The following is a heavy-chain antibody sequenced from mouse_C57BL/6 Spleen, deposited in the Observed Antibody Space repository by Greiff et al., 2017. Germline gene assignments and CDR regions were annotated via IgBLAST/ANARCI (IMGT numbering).Heavy chain of an antibody. J-gene: IGHJ4*01. CDR1: GFTFTDYY. CDR3: ARIYYDYDGYAMDY. CDR2: IRNKANGYTT. V-gene: IGHV7-3*01. Sequence: EVKLVESGGGLVQPGGSLSLSCAASGFTFTDYYMSWVRQPPGKALEWLGFIRNKANGYTTEYSASVKGRFTISRDNSQSILYLQMNALRADDSATYYCARIYYDYDGYAMDYWGQGTSVTVSS. D-gene: IGHD2-4*01.